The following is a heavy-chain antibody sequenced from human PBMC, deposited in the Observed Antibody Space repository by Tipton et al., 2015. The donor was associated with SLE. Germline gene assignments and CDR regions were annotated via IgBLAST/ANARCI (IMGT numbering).Heavy chain of an antibody. D-gene: IGHD1-14*01. J-gene: IGHJ6*04. CDR1: SYTFTSYG. CDR3: ARRTPDPRGYFYGIDG. V-gene: IGHV1-18*01. CDR2: ISGDNGNT. Sequence: QSGAEVKKPGASVKVSCKASSYTFTSYGISWVRQAPGQGLEWMGWISGDNGNTDYAQKLQSRVTMTTDTATSTAYMELRSLRSDDTAVKYCARRTPDPRGYFYGIDGWGKGTSVTVSS.